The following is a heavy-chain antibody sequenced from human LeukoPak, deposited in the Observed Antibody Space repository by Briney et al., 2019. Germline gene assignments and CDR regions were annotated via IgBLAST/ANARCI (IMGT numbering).Heavy chain of an antibody. CDR2: ISFEGSKK. V-gene: IGHV3-30*03. CDR3: ARDLSVAAAAGIFQY. D-gene: IGHD6-13*01. J-gene: IGHJ4*02. CDR1: GFTFSNYG. Sequence: GGAPRLSCAAPGFTFSNYGMHWGRQAPGKGLEWVAVISFEGSKKDYVDPVKGRFTISRDNSKNMVYLQMNSLRAEDTAVYFCARDLSVAAAAGIFQYWGQGTPVTVSS.